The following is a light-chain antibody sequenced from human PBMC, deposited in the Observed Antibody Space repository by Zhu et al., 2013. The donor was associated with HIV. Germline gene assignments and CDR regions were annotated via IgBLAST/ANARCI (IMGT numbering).Light chain of an antibody. CDR3: QQRSSWPWGLT. CDR1: QSVGSY. J-gene: IGKJ4*01. Sequence: EIVLTQSPATLSLSPGERATLSCRASQSVGSYLAWYQQKPGQAPRLLIYDASNRATGVPARFSGSGSGTDFTLTISSLEPDDFVVYYCQQRSSWPWGLTFGGGTKVEIK. V-gene: IGKV3-11*01. CDR2: DAS.